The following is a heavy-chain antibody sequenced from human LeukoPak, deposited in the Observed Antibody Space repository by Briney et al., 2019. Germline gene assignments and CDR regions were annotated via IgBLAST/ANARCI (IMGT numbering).Heavy chain of an antibody. J-gene: IGHJ4*02. CDR1: GFTFSSYG. V-gene: IGHV3-30*02. D-gene: IGHD6-19*01. CDR3: AKDSIKYSSGWYGGWFDY. CDR2: IRYDGSNK. Sequence: GGSLRLSCAASGFTFSSYGMHWVRQAPGKGLEWVAFIRYDGSNKYYADSVKGRFTISRDNSKNTLYLQMNSLRAEDTAVYYRAKDSIKYSSGWYGGWFDYWGQGTLVTVSS.